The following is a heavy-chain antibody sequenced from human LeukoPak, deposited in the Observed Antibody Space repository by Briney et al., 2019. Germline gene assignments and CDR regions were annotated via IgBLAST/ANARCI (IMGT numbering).Heavy chain of an antibody. CDR1: GYTFTGYY. V-gene: IGHV1-2*04. CDR2: INPNSGGT. CDR3: AVIGGIVGAHAFDI. J-gene: IGHJ3*02. D-gene: IGHD1-26*01. Sequence: GASVKVSCKASGYTFTGYYLHWVRQAPGQGLEWMGWINPNSGGTNYAQKFQGWVTMTRDTSISTAYMELSRLRSDDTAVYYCAVIGGIVGAHAFDIWGQGTMVTVSS.